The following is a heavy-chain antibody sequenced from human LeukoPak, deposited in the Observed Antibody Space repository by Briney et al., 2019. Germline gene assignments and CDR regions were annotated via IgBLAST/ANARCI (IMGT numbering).Heavy chain of an antibody. CDR2: ISGTGNRT. J-gene: IGHJ4*02. D-gene: IGHD2-15*01. CDR3: AKWGCSGGSCYPFDY. CDR1: GFTFSSYA. Sequence: GGSLRLSCAASGFTFSSYAMGWVRQAPGKRLEWVSAISGTGNRTYYADSVKGRFTISRDNSKNTLYLQMNSLRAEDTAVYYCAKWGCSGGSCYPFDYWGQGTLVTVSS. V-gene: IGHV3-23*01.